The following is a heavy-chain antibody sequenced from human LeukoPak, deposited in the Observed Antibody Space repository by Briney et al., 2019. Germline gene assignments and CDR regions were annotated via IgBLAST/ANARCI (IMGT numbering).Heavy chain of an antibody. J-gene: IGHJ4*02. CDR2: ISYDGSNK. D-gene: IGHD1-14*01. Sequence: GRSLRLSCAASAFTFSSYAMHWVRQAPGKGLEWVAVISYDGSNKYYADSVKGRFTISRDNSKNTLYLQMNSLRAEDTAVYYCARDRITGTTGYFDYWGQGTLVTVSS. V-gene: IGHV3-30*03. CDR1: AFTFSSYA. CDR3: ARDRITGTTGYFDY.